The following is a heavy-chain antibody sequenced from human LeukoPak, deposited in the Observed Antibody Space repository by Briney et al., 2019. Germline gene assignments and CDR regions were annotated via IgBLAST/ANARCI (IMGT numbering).Heavy chain of an antibody. CDR3: ARAWIPDAFDI. Sequence: GGSLRLSCAASGFTFSSYGMHWVRQAPGKGLEWVAVIWYDGSTKYYADSVKGRFTISRDNSKNTLYLQMNSLRAGDTAVYYCARAWIPDAFDIWGQGTMVTVSS. D-gene: IGHD5-18*01. V-gene: IGHV3-33*01. CDR1: GFTFSSYG. J-gene: IGHJ3*02. CDR2: IWYDGSTK.